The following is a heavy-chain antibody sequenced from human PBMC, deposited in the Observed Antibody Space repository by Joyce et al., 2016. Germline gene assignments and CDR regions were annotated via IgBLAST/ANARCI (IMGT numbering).Heavy chain of an antibody. CDR1: RFTITDYY. V-gene: IGHV1-46*01. Sequence: QVLLVQSGAEVKKPGTSVKISCKTTRFTITDYYMHWVRQAPGQGLEWMGIINPSGGSATYAQKFQGRVTMTRDTSTSTVYMELRSLRYDDTAVFYCARGDPLDFWGRGTLVTVSS. CDR3: ARGDPLDF. CDR2: INPSGGSA. J-gene: IGHJ4*02.